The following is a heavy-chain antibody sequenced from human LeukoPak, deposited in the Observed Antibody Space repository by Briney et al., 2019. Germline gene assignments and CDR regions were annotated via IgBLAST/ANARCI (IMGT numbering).Heavy chain of an antibody. CDR2: ISWNSGYI. D-gene: IGHD3-22*01. J-gene: IGHJ4*02. CDR1: GFTFDDYA. CDR3: AKVRGTDSSGFFFDY. Sequence: PGRSLRLSCAASGFTFDDYAMHWVRQAPGKGLEWLSLISWNSGYIGYADSVKGRFTISRDNAKNSLYLQIDSLRAEDTVFYYCAKVRGTDSSGFFFDYWGQGTLVTGSS. V-gene: IGHV3-9*01.